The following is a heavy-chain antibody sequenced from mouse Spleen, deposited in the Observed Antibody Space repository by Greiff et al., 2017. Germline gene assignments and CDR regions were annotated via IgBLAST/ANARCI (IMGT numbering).Heavy chain of an antibody. CDR3: ARPVGLLGFDY. V-gene: IGHV5-9*04. D-gene: IGHD3-3*01. J-gene: IGHJ2*01. CDR2: ISSGGGNT. CDR1: GFTFSSYA. Sequence: EVKLVESGGGLVKLGGSLKLSCAASGFTFSSYAMSWVRQTPEKRLEWVGTISSGGGNTYYPDSVKGRFTLSRDNAKNTLYLQMSSLKAEDTAMYYCARPVGLLGFDYWGQGTTLTVSS.